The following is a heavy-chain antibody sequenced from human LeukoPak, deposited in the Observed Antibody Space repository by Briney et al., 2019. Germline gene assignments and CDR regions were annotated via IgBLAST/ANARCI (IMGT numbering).Heavy chain of an antibody. V-gene: IGHV4-34*01. CDR2: INHSGST. CDR3: ARGRGVPASYYYYGMDV. J-gene: IGHJ6*02. CDR1: GGSFSGYY. Sequence: SETLSLTCAVYGGSFSGYYWSWIRQPPGKGLEWIGEINHSGSTNYNPSLKSRVTIPVDTSKNQFSLKLSSVTAADTAVYYCARGRGVPASYYYYGMDVWGQGTTVTVSS. D-gene: IGHD2-2*01.